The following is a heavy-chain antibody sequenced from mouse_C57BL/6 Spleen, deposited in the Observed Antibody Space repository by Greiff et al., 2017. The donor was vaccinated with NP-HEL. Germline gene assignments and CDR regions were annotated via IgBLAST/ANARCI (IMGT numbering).Heavy chain of an antibody. CDR3: ARSGYDSAWFAY. V-gene: IGHV1-82*01. CDR1: GYAFSSSW. J-gene: IGHJ3*01. D-gene: IGHD3-1*01. Sequence: VKLQQSGPELVKPGASVKISCKASGYAFSSSWMNWVKQRPGKGLEWIGRIYPGDGDTNYNGKFKGKATLTADKSSSTAYMQLSSLTSEDSAVYFCARSGYDSAWFAYWGQGTLVTVSA. CDR2: IYPGDGDT.